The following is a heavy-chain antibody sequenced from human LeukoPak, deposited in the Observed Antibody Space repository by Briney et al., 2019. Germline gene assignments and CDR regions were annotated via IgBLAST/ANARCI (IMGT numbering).Heavy chain of an antibody. Sequence: GGSLRLSCAASGFTFSSHWMNWVRQAPGKGLEWVANIREDGTEIYYMDSVKGRFTISRDNARNSLYLQMNSLRAEDTAVYYCARGVYSIDYCGQGTLVTVS. V-gene: IGHV3-7*01. D-gene: IGHD2-15*01. CDR2: IREDGTEI. J-gene: IGHJ4*02. CDR3: ARGVYSIDY. CDR1: GFTFSSHW.